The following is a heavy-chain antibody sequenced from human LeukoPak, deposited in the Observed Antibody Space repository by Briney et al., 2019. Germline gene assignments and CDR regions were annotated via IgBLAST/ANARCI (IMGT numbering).Heavy chain of an antibody. CDR3: ARDRGDYTSGY. V-gene: IGHV3-21*01. D-gene: IGHD4-17*01. J-gene: IGHJ4*02. CDR2: ISSSSSYI. CDR1: GFTFSSYS. Sequence: GGSLRLSCAASGFTFSSYSMNWVRQAPEKGLEWVSSISSSSSYIYYADSVKGRFAISRDNAKNSLYLQMNSLRAEDTAVYYCARDRGDYTSGYWGQGTLVTVSS.